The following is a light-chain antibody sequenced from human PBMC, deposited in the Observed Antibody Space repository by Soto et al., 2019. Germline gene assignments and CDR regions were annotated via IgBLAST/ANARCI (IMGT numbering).Light chain of an antibody. V-gene: IGKV3-15*01. CDR2: GAS. CDR3: QQYNNWPAT. J-gene: IGKJ1*01. CDR1: QSVGGD. Sequence: EILMTQSPATLSVSPGERATLSCRASQSVGGDLAWYQQKPGQAPRLLISGASTRASGIPARFSGSGSGTEFTLTISSLQSEDFAFYYCQQYNNWPATFGQGTK.